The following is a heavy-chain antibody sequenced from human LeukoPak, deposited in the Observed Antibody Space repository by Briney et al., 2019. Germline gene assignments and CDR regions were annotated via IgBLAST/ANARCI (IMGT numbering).Heavy chain of an antibody. D-gene: IGHD3-10*01. CDR2: ISSSSSYI. J-gene: IGHJ3*02. V-gene: IGHV3-21*01. CDR1: GFTFSGYS. CDR3: ATIYGPGTHKDGFDM. Sequence: GGSLRLSCAASGFTFSGYSMNWVRQAPGKGLEWVSSISSSSSYIYYVDSLKGRFTISRDNAKNSLYLQMNSLRVEDTAVYYCATIYGPGTHKDGFDMWGQGTMVTVSS.